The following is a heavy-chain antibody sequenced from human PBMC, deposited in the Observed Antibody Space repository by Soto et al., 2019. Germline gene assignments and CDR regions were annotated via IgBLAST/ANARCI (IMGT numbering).Heavy chain of an antibody. Sequence: GGSLRLSCAASGFTFSSYAMSWVRQAPGKGLEWVSAISGSGGSTYYADSVKGRFTISRDNSKDTLYLQMNSLRAEDTAVYYCARDHRDSSGWRGEKDYWGQGTLVTVSS. J-gene: IGHJ4*02. V-gene: IGHV3-23*01. D-gene: IGHD6-19*01. CDR2: ISGSGGST. CDR3: ARDHRDSSGWRGEKDY. CDR1: GFTFSSYA.